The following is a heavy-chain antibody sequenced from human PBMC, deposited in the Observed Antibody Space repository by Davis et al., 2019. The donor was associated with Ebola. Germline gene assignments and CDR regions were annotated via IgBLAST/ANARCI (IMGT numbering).Heavy chain of an antibody. V-gene: IGHV4-61*03. CDR1: GGSISGTYY. CDR2: IYNSGST. CDR3: ARSPITISGVLVPLCWFFDL. D-gene: IGHD3-3*01. J-gene: IGHJ2*01. Sequence: MPSETLSLTCTVSGGSISGTYYWNWIRQPPGKGLEWIGYIYNSGSTTYNPSLKSRVTISQDTSKNHFSLKLSSVTAADTAVYFCARSPITISGVLVPLCWFFDLWGRGTLVTVSS.